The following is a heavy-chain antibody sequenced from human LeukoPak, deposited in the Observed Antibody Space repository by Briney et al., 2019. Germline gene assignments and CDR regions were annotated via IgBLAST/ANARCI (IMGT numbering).Heavy chain of an antibody. CDR3: ARDGVGGYSYHYYYYMDV. J-gene: IGHJ6*03. CDR1: GFTFSSYA. CDR2: ISGSGGST. Sequence: PGGSLRLSCAASGFTFSSYAMSWIRQAPGKGLEWVSAISGSGGSTYYADSVKGRFTISRDNSKNTLYLQMNSLRADDTAVYYCARDGVGGYSYHYYYYMDVWGKGTTVTVSS. V-gene: IGHV3-23*01. D-gene: IGHD5-18*01.